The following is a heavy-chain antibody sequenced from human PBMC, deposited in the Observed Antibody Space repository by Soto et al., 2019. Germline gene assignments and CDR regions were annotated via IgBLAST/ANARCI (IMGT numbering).Heavy chain of an antibody. V-gene: IGHV3-23*01. Sequence: EVQLLESGGGLVQPGGSLRLSCAASGFTFSSYAMSWVRQAPGKGLEWVSAISGSGVGTYYADSVKGRFTISRDNSNKTLYLQMNSVRAEDTAVYYCAKCMTTVTTFPFDIWGQGTMVSVSS. J-gene: IGHJ3*02. CDR3: AKCMTTVTTFPFDI. CDR1: GFTFSSYA. CDR2: ISGSGVGT. D-gene: IGHD4-17*01.